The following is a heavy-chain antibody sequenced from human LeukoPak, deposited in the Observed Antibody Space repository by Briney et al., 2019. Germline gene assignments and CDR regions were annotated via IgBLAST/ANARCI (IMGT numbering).Heavy chain of an antibody. CDR1: GFTFSSYW. CDR2: ISSSGSTI. Sequence: GGSLRLSCAASGFTFSSYWMSWVRQAPGKGLEWVSYISSSGSTIYYADSVKGRFTISRDNAKNSLYLQMNSLRAEDTAVYYCARDFVVVSDYWGQGTLVTVSS. D-gene: IGHD2-21*01. J-gene: IGHJ4*02. CDR3: ARDFVVVSDY. V-gene: IGHV3-48*04.